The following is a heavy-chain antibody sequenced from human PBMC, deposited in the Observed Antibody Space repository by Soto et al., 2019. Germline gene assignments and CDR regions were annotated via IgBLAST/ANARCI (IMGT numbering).Heavy chain of an antibody. Sequence: SQTLSLTCDISGDSVSSNRGAWTWIRQSPSRGLEWLGRTYYRSKWYNEYGLSVKSRITINADTCKNQFSLQLNSVTPEDAAVYYCARWDHDYGYMDGWGLGTTVTAP. CDR3: ARWDHDYGYMDG. V-gene: IGHV6-1*01. D-gene: IGHD4-17*01. CDR2: TYYRSKWYN. J-gene: IGHJ6*03. CDR1: GDSVSSNRGA.